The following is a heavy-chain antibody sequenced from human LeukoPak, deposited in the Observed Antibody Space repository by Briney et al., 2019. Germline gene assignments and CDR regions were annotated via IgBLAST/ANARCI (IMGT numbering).Heavy chain of an antibody. D-gene: IGHD3-10*01. CDR3: ARVSRGVEYI. CDR2: INPNSGGT. V-gene: IGHV1-2*02. J-gene: IGHJ4*02. Sequence: ASVKVSCKASGYTFTGYYMHWVRQAPGQGLEWMGWINPNSGGTNYAQKFQGRVTMTTDTSTSTAYMELRSLRSDDTAVYYCARVSRGVEYIWGQGTLVTVSS. CDR1: GYTFTGYY.